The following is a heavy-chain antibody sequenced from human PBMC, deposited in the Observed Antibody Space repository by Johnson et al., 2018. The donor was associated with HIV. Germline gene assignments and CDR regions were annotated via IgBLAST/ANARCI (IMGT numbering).Heavy chain of an antibody. CDR3: ARLYCSSTSCYEGGGDAFDI. D-gene: IGHD2-2*01. CDR1: GFTFSDHA. J-gene: IGHJ3*02. Sequence: QVQLVESGGGVVQPGRSLRLSCAASGFTFSDHAMHWVRQAPGKGLEWVAVISYDGSNKYYADSVKGRFTISRDNSKNTLYLQMNSLRAEDTAVYYCARLYCSSTSCYEGGGDAFDIWGQGTMVTVSS. V-gene: IGHV3-30-3*01. CDR2: ISYDGSNK.